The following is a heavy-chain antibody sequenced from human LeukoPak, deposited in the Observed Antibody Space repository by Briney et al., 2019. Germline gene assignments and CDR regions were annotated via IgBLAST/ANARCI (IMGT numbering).Heavy chain of an antibody. J-gene: IGHJ6*03. CDR2: ISSSSSTI. Sequence: PGGSLRLSCAASGFTFSSYSMNWVRQAPGKGLEWVSYISSSSSTIYYADSVKGRFTISRDNAKNSLYLQMNSLRAEDTAVYYCARARRNTNRYYMDVWGKGTPATVSS. CDR3: ARARRNTNRYYMDV. V-gene: IGHV3-48*01. CDR1: GFTFSSYS.